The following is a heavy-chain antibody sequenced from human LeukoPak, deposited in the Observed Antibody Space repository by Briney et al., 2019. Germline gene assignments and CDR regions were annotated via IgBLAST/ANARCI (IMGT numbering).Heavy chain of an antibody. Sequence: SETLSLTCTVSGGSIISTTYYWGWIRQPPGEGLEWIGSIDYSGSTYYNPPLKSRVTISVDTSKNQFSLNLSSVTAADTAVYSCARASGSSWYERRLHAYYYYMDVWGKGTTVAVSS. D-gene: IGHD6-13*01. J-gene: IGHJ6*03. CDR1: GGSIISTTYY. V-gene: IGHV4-39*07. CDR3: ARASGSSWYERRLHAYYYYMDV. CDR2: IDYSGST.